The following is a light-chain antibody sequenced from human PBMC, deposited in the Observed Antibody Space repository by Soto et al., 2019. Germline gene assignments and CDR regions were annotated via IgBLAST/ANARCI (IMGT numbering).Light chain of an antibody. J-gene: IGKJ5*01. CDR2: AAS. CDR1: QGISSH. CDR3: QQYYSYPPSIT. Sequence: AIRMTQSPSSLSASTGYIVTITFRSSQGISSHLAWYQQKPGKAPKLLIYAASTLQSGVPSRFSGSGSGTDFTLTISCLQSEDFATYYCQQYYSYPPSITFGQGTRLEIK. V-gene: IGKV1-8*01.